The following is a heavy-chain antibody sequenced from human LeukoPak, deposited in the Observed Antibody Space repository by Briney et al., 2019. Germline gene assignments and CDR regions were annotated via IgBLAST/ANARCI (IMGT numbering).Heavy chain of an antibody. CDR2: IIPIFGTA. CDR3: ATGARGSDNAFDI. Sequence: AASVKVSCKASGGTFSSYAISWVRQAPGQGLEWMGGIIPIFGTANYAQKFQGRVTITADESTSTAYMELSSLRSEDTAVYYCATGARGSDNAFDIWGQGTMVTVSS. V-gene: IGHV1-69*13. J-gene: IGHJ3*02. D-gene: IGHD1-26*01. CDR1: GGTFSSYA.